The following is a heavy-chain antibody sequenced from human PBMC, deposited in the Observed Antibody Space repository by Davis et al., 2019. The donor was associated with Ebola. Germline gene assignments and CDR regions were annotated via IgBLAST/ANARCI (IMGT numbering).Heavy chain of an antibody. Sequence: ASVKVSCKASGYTFTSYAMHWVRQAPGQRLEWMGWTNAGNGNTKYSQKFQGRVTITRDTSASTAYMELSSLRSEDTAVYYCARDRLPYGDYVISWFDPWGQGTLVTVSS. CDR2: TNAGNGNT. D-gene: IGHD4-17*01. CDR1: GYTFTSYA. J-gene: IGHJ5*02. CDR3: ARDRLPYGDYVISWFDP. V-gene: IGHV1-3*01.